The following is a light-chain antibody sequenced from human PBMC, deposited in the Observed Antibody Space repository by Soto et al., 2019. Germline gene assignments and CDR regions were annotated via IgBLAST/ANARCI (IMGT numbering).Light chain of an antibody. Sequence: DIQMTQSPSTLSASVGDRVTITCRASQFISSWLAWYQQKPGKAPNLLIYKASSLQSGVPSRFSGSGSGTEFTLTISSLQSDDFSTYYCQQYNTYSTFGQGTKVEIK. CDR2: KAS. V-gene: IGKV1-5*03. CDR1: QFISSW. J-gene: IGKJ1*01. CDR3: QQYNTYST.